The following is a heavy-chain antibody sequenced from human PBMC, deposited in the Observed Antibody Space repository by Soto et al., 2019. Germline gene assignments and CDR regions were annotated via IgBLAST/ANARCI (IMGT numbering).Heavy chain of an antibody. V-gene: IGHV4-34*01. Sequence: NPSETLSLTCAVYGGSFSGYYWSWIRQPPGKGLEWIGEINHSGSTNYNPSLKSRVTISVDTSKNQFSLKLSSVTAADTAVYYCARSLSTYYDFWSGYFPWGQGTLVTVSS. D-gene: IGHD3-3*01. CDR1: GGSFSGYY. CDR3: ARSLSTYYDFWSGYFP. J-gene: IGHJ4*02. CDR2: INHSGST.